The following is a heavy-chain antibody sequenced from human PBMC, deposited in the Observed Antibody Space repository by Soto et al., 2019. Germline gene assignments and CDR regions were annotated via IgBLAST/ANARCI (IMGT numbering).Heavy chain of an antibody. V-gene: IGHV4-39*07. CDR3: ARSIAAAINWFAP. CDR2: IYYSGST. J-gene: IGHJ5*02. CDR1: GGSISSSSYY. Sequence: SETLSLTCSVSGGSISSSSYYWGWIRQPPGKGLEWIGSIYYSGSTNYNPSLKSRVTMSVDTSKNQFSLKLSSVTAADTAVYYCARSIAAAINWFAPWGKGTLVTVSS. D-gene: IGHD6-13*01.